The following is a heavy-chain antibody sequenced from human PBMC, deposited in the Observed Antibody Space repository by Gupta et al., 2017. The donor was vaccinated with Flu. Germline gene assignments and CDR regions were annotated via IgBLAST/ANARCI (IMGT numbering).Heavy chain of an antibody. J-gene: IGHJ4*02. D-gene: IGHD1-26*01. V-gene: IGHV3-30*18. CDR1: GFPFSSYG. CDR3: AKGGSYYSARLFDY. Sequence: QVQLVESGGGVVQPGRSLRLSCAASGFPFSSYGMHWVRQAPGKGLEWVAVISYDGSNKYYADSVKGRFTISRDNSKNTLYLQMNSLRAEDTAVYYCAKGGSYYSARLFDYWGQGTLVTVSS. CDR2: ISYDGSNK.